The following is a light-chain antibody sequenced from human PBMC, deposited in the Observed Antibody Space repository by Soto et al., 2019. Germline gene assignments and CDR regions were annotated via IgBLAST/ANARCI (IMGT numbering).Light chain of an antibody. V-gene: IGKV3-15*01. CDR3: QQYNNWPYT. Sequence: EIVMTQSPATLSVSPGERATLSCRASQSVSSNLAWYQQKPGQAPRLLIYGASTRATGIPARFSGSGSGTEFTLTLSSLHSEDFAVYYCQQYNNWPYTFGQGTKLEIK. CDR1: QSVSSN. CDR2: GAS. J-gene: IGKJ2*01.